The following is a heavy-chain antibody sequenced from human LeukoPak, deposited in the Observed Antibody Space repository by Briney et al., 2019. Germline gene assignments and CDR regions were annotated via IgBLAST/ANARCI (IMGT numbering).Heavy chain of an antibody. D-gene: IGHD5-18*01. V-gene: IGHV4-4*07. Sequence: PSETLSLTCIVSGVSISSYYWSWIRQPAGKGLEWIGRIYTSGSTNYNPSLKSRVTMSVDTSKNQFSLKLSSVTAADTAVYYCARVGGYSYGYYYYYYMDVWGKGTTVTVSS. CDR3: ARVGGYSYGYYYYYYMDV. CDR1: GVSISSYY. CDR2: IYTSGST. J-gene: IGHJ6*03.